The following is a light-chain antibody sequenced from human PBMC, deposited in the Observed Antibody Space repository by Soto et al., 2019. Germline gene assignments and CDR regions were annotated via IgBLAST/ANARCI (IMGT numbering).Light chain of an antibody. J-gene: IGKJ1*01. CDR2: DAS. CDR1: QSISSW. CDR3: QQYNSYPWT. V-gene: IGKV1-5*01. Sequence: DIQMTQSPSTLSASVGDRVTITCRASQSISSWLAWYQQKPGKAPKLLIYDASSLESGVPSRFSGSGSGTEFTLALSSLQPDDFATYYCQQYNSYPWTFGQGTKVEIK.